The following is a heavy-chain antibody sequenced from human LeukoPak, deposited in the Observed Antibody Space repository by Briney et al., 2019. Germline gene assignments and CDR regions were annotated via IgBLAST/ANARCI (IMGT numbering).Heavy chain of an antibody. D-gene: IGHD3-22*01. CDR1: GFPFSVYW. CDR2: IKQDGSEN. J-gene: IGHJ4*02. V-gene: IGHV3-7*01. CDR3: VRGGKYYYDSNGYYPHFDY. Sequence: GGSLRLSCAASGFPFSVYWMGWVRQAPGKGLEWVAHIKQDGSENTYMDSVKGRFTISRDNAENSFFLQMSSLRVEDTAVYYCVRGGKYYYDSNGYYPHFDYWGRGTLVTVSS.